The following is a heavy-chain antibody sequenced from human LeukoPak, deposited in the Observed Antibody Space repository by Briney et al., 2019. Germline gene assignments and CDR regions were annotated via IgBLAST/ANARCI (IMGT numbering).Heavy chain of an antibody. Sequence: ASVKVSCKVSGYTLTELSMHWVRQAPGKGLEWMGGFDPEDGETIYAQKLQGRVTMTTDTSTSTAYMELRSLRSDDTAVYYCARANYDFWSGNLVGFDYWGQGTLVTVSS. CDR2: FDPEDGET. CDR1: GYTLTELS. V-gene: IGHV1-24*01. J-gene: IGHJ4*02. CDR3: ARANYDFWSGNLVGFDY. D-gene: IGHD3-3*01.